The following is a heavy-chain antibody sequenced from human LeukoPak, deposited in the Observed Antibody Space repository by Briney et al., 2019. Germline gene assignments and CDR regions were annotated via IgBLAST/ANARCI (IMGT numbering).Heavy chain of an antibody. D-gene: IGHD4-23*01. CDR2: INPNSGGT. Sequence: GASVKVACKASGYTFNGYYMHWVRQAPGQGLEWMGWINPNSGGTNYAQKFQGRVTMTRDTSISTAYMELSRLRSDDTAVYYCARDRRLRWSNYYYYYMDVWGKGTTVTVSS. V-gene: IGHV1-2*02. CDR1: GYTFNGYY. CDR3: ARDRRLRWSNYYYYYMDV. J-gene: IGHJ6*03.